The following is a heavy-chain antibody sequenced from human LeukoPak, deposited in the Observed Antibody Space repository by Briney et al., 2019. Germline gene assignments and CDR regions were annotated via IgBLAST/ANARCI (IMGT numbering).Heavy chain of an antibody. CDR2: ISWNSGSI. J-gene: IGHJ6*02. CDR1: GFTFDDCA. Sequence: GRSLRLSCAASGFTFDDCAVHWVRQAPGKGLEWVSGISWNSGSIGYADSVKGRFTISRDNAKNSLYLQMNSLRAEDTALYYCAKDGYCSSTSCYYGMDVWGQGTTVTVSS. CDR3: AKDGYCSSTSCYYGMDV. D-gene: IGHD2-2*01. V-gene: IGHV3-9*01.